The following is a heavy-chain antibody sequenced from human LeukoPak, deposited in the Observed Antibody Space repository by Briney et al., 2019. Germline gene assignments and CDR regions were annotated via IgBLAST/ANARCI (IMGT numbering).Heavy chain of an antibody. V-gene: IGHV1-46*01. CDR3: ARFGCASSTCSSGEFDY. J-gene: IGHJ4*02. Sequence: ASVKVSCKASGYTFTSYYMHWVRQAPGQGLEWMGIINPSGGSTSYAQKFQGRVTVTRDTSASTVHMELSSLRTTDTAVYYCARFGCASSTCSSGEFDYWGQGTLVTVSA. CDR2: INPSGGST. D-gene: IGHD2-2*01. CDR1: GYTFTSYY.